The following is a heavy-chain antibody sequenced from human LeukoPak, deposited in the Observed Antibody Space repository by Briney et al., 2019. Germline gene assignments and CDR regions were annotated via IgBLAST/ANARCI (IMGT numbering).Heavy chain of an antibody. V-gene: IGHV4-39*07. CDR3: AREKLVVVVPAPNWFDP. CDR2: IYHSGST. J-gene: IGHJ5*02. CDR1: GGSISSSSYY. Sequence: PSETLSLTCTVSGGSISSSSYYWGWIRQPPGKGLEWIGSIYHSGSTYYNPSLKSRVTISVDTSKNQFSLKLSSVAAADTAVYYCAREKLVVVVPAPNWFDPWGQGTLVTVSS. D-gene: IGHD2-2*01.